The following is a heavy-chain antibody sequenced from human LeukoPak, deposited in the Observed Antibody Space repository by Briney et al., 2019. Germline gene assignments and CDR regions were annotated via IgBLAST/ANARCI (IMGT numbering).Heavy chain of an antibody. CDR2: ISGSGGST. Sequence: PGGTLRLSCAASGFTFSSYGMSWVRQAPGKGLEWVSAISGSGGSTYYADSVKGRFTISRDNSKNTLYLQMNSLRAEDTAVYYCANGRDNYDILTGYYLGYFDYWGQGTLVTVSS. V-gene: IGHV3-23*01. CDR1: GFTFSSYG. D-gene: IGHD3-9*01. CDR3: ANGRDNYDILTGYYLGYFDY. J-gene: IGHJ4*02.